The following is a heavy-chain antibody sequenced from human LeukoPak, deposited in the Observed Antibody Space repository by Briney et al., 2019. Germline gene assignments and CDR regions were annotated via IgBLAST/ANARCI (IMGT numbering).Heavy chain of an antibody. CDR2: IRGSGGST. J-gene: IGHJ4*02. D-gene: IGHD6-13*01. CDR3: AKRSGQQLVLFAIDY. V-gene: IGHV3-23*01. CDR1: GFTFSSYA. Sequence: GGSLRLSCAASGFTFSSYAMSWVRQAPGKGLEWVSAIRGSGGSTYYADSVKGRFTISRDNSKNTLYLQMNSLRAEDTAVYYCAKRSGQQLVLFAIDYWGQGTLVTVSS.